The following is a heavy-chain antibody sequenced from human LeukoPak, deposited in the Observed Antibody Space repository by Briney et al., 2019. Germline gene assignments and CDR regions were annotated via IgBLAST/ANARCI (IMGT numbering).Heavy chain of an antibody. CDR2: ISSTGST. D-gene: IGHD3-10*01. CDR3: ARDQTYSGSGIYTYFDY. Sequence: PSQTLSLTCTVSGGSISSGGYYWSWIRQPAGKGLEYLGRISSTGSTNYNPSLRSRVTISADTSKNHFSLKLTSVTAADTAVYYCARDQTYSGSGIYTYFDYWGQGIQVTVSS. V-gene: IGHV4-61*02. J-gene: IGHJ4*02. CDR1: GGSISSGGYY.